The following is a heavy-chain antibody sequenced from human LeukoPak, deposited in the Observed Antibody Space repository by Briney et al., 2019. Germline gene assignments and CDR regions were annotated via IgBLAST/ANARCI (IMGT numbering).Heavy chain of an antibody. CDR2: MNPNSGNT. CDR3: ARGGSPLGYCSITSCYEGDNWFDP. D-gene: IGHD2-2*01. Sequence: ASVKVSCKASGYTFASYDINWVRQATGQGLEWMGWMNPNSGNTGYAQKFQGRVTITRNTSISTAYMELSSLRSEDTAVYYCARGGSPLGYCSITSCYEGDNWFDPWGQGTLVNVSS. J-gene: IGHJ5*02. CDR1: GYTFASYD. V-gene: IGHV1-8*03.